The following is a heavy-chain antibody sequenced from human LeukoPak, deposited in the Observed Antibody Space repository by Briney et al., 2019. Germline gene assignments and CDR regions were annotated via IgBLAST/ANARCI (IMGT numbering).Heavy chain of an antibody. CDR2: IYYSGST. Sequence: PSETLSLTCTVSGGSVSSGSYYWSWIRQPPGKGLEWIGYIYYSGSTNYNPSLKSRVTISVDTSKNQFSLKLSSVTAADTAVYYCARVSSSSGWYYFDYWGQGTLVTVSS. D-gene: IGHD6-19*01. V-gene: IGHV4-61*01. CDR1: GGSVSSGSYY. CDR3: ARVSSSSGWYYFDY. J-gene: IGHJ4*02.